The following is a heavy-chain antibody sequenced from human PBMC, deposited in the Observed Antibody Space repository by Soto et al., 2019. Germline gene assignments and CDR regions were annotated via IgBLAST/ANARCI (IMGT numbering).Heavy chain of an antibody. CDR3: ARVGGYGMDV. J-gene: IGHJ6*02. V-gene: IGHV4-38-2*01. CDR1: GYSISSGYY. CDR2: IYHSGST. D-gene: IGHD3-10*01. Sequence: PSETLSLTCAVSGYSISSGYYWGWSRQPPGKGLEWIGSIYHSGSTYYNPSLKSRVTISVDTSKKQFSLKLSAVTAADTAVYYCARVGGYGMDVWGQGTTVTVSS.